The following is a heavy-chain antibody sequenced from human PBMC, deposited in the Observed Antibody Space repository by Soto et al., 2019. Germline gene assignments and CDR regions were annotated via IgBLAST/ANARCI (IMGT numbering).Heavy chain of an antibody. V-gene: IGHV3-7*01. J-gene: IGHJ3*02. CDR2: IKQDGSVK. D-gene: IGHD3-16*01. CDR1: GFTYSNHW. Sequence: EVQLVESGGGLVQPGGSLRLSCAASGFTYSNHWMTWLRQAPGKGLEWVAFIKQDGSVKHYVDSVKGRFTISRDNGNKSLCLNMITLRVEDTAVSYCARGRGDVVCRSITFAFDIWGQGTMVTVSS. CDR3: ARGRGDVVCRSITFAFDI.